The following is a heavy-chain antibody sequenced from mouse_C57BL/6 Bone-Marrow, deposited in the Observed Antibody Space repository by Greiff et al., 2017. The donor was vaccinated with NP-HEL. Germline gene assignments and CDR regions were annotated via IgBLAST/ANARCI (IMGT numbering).Heavy chain of an antibody. CDR1: GYTFTGYW. D-gene: IGHD2-3*01. V-gene: IGHV1-9*01. CDR3: ARMRGWLPWYFDV. J-gene: IGHJ1*03. Sequence: QVQLKQSGAELLKPGASVKLSCKATGYTFTGYWIELVKQRPGHGLEWIGEILPGSGSTNYNEKFKGKATFTADTSSNTAYMQLSCLTTEDYAVDYCARMRGWLPWYFDVGGTGTTVTVSA. CDR2: ILPGSGST.